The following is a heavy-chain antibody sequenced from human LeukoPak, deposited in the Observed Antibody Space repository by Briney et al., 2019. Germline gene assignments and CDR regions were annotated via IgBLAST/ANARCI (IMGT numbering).Heavy chain of an antibody. CDR2: ISYDGSNK. D-gene: IGHD2-2*02. CDR1: GFAFDTYA. Sequence: GGSLRLSCAASGFAFDTYAMHWVRQAPGKGLEWVAVISYDGSNKYYPDSVKGRFSISRDYSKNTLYLQMNSLRAEDTALYYCAKAGCSSTGCYTNYWGQGTLVTVSS. V-gene: IGHV3-30*18. CDR3: AKAGCSSTGCYTNY. J-gene: IGHJ4*02.